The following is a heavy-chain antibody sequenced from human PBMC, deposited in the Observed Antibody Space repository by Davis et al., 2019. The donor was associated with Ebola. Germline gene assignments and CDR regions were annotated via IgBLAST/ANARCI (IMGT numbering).Heavy chain of an antibody. CDR1: GGTFSSYA. J-gene: IGHJ6*02. V-gene: IGHV1-69*06. Sequence: AASVKVSCKASGGTFSSYAISWVRQAPRQGLEWMGGIIPIFGTANYAQKFQGRVTITADKSTSTAYMELSSLRSEDTAVYYCARPVAGELFYYYCGMDVWGQGTTVTVSS. CDR3: ARPVAGELFYYYCGMDV. CDR2: IIPIFGTA. D-gene: IGHD6-19*01.